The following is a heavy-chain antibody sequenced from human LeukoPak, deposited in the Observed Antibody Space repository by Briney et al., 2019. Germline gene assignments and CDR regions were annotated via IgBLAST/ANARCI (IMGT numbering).Heavy chain of an antibody. V-gene: IGHV5-51*01. D-gene: IGHD3-10*01. Sequence: GESLKISCKGSGYSFTSYWIGWVRQMPGKGLEWMGIIYPGDSDTRYSPSFQGQVTISADKSISTAYLQWSSLKASDTAMYYCARHFYYGSGSYPHYSDYWGQGTLVTVSS. CDR2: IYPGDSDT. J-gene: IGHJ4*02. CDR3: ARHFYYGSGSYPHYSDY. CDR1: GYSFTSYW.